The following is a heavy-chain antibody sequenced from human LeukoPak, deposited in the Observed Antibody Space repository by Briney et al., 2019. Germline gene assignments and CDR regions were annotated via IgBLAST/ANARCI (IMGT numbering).Heavy chain of an antibody. D-gene: IGHD6-13*01. CDR2: ISWNSGSI. CDR3: AKDTGYSSSWSGFDY. Sequence: PGGSLRLSCAASGFTFDDYAMHWVRQAPGKGLEWVSGISWNSGSIGYADSVKGRFTISRDDAKNSLYLQMNSLRAEDTALYYCAKDTGYSSSWSGFDYWGQGTLVTVSS. V-gene: IGHV3-9*01. CDR1: GFTFDDYA. J-gene: IGHJ4*02.